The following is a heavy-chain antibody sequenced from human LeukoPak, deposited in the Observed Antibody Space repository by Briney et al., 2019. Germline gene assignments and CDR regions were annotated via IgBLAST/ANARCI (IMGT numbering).Heavy chain of an antibody. J-gene: IGHJ2*01. CDR2: INPNSGGT. V-gene: IGHV1-2*02. CDR3: ARGLRYCSGGSCPDWYFDL. Sequence: ASVKVSCKASGYTFTGYYMHWVRQAPGQGLEWMGWINPNSGGTNYAQKFQGRATMTRDTSISTAHMELSRLRSDDMAVYYCARGLRYCSGGSCPDWYFDLWGRGTLVTVSS. D-gene: IGHD2-15*01. CDR1: GYTFTGYY.